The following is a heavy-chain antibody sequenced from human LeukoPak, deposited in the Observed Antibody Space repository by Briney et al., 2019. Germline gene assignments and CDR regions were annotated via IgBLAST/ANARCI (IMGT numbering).Heavy chain of an antibody. V-gene: IGHV3-21*01. CDR3: ARDLYYYDSSGRDGAFDI. CDR2: ISSGGSYI. D-gene: IGHD3-22*01. CDR1: GFTLSRYS. J-gene: IGHJ3*02. Sequence: GGSLRLSCAASGFTLSRYSMNWVRQAPGKGLEWVSSISSGGSYIYYAGSVKGRFTISRDNAKNSLYLQMNSLRAEDTAVYYCARDLYYYDSSGRDGAFDIWGQGTMVTVSS.